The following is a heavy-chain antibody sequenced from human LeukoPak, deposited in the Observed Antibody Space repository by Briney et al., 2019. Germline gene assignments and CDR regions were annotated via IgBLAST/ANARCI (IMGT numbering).Heavy chain of an antibody. Sequence: GGSLRLSCAASGFTFSSYGMHWVRQAPGKGLEWVAVVPYDGSNKYYADSVKGRFTISRDNSKNTLYLQMNSLRPEDTAVYYCAKDSYYGSGSYFYFDYWGQGTLVTVSS. J-gene: IGHJ4*02. CDR1: GFTFSSYG. V-gene: IGHV3-30*18. CDR3: AKDSYYGSGSYFYFDY. CDR2: VPYDGSNK. D-gene: IGHD3-10*01.